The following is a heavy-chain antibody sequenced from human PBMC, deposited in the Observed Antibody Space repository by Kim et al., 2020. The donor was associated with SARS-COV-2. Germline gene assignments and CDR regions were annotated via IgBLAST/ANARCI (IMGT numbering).Heavy chain of an antibody. Sequence: GGSLRLSCAASGFTFSSYSMNWVRQAPGKGLEWVSSISSSSSYIYYADSVKGRFTISRDNAKNSLYLQMNSLRAEDTAVYYCASGGDYGDYFVGYWGQGTLVTVSS. D-gene: IGHD4-17*01. J-gene: IGHJ4*02. V-gene: IGHV3-21*01. CDR1: GFTFSSYS. CDR2: ISSSSSYI. CDR3: ASGGDYGDYFVGY.